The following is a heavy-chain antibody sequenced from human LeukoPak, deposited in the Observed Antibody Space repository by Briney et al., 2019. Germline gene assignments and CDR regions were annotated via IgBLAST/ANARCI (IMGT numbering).Heavy chain of an antibody. CDR2: ISAYNGNT. Sequence: ASVKVSCKASGYTFTSYGISWVRQAPGQGLEWMGWISAYNGNTNYAQKLQGRVTMTTDTSTSTAYMELRSLRSDDTAVYYCARESTEGGSSGYSSYCYYGMDVWGQGTTVTVSS. V-gene: IGHV1-18*01. J-gene: IGHJ6*02. D-gene: IGHD3-22*01. CDR3: ARESTEGGSSGYSSYCYYGMDV. CDR1: GYTFTSYG.